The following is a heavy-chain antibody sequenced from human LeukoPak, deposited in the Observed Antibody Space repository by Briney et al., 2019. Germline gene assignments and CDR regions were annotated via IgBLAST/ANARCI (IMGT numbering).Heavy chain of an antibody. CDR3: ARGLTAASYFDY. J-gene: IGHJ4*02. D-gene: IGHD5-18*01. Sequence: GASVKVSCKASGGTFSSYAISWVRQAPGQGLEWMGGIIPIFGTANYAQKFQGRVTITADESTSTAYMELSSLRSEDTAVYYCARGLTAASYFDYWGQGTLVTVSS. V-gene: IGHV1-69*13. CDR2: IIPIFGTA. CDR1: GGTFSSYA.